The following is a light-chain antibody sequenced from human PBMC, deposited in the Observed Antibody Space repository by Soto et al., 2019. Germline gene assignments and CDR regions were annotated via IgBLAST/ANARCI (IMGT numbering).Light chain of an antibody. CDR2: EVS. CDR3: NSYAGSNIDV. CDR1: SSEVGGYNY. Sequence: QSALTQPPSASGSPGQTVTISCTGTSSEVGGYNYVSWYQQHPGKAPKLMIYEVSKRPSGVHDRFSGSKSGNTDYLTVSGFQDEDEADCYCNSYAGSNIDVFGGRTKLTVL. J-gene: IGLJ2*01. V-gene: IGLV2-8*01.